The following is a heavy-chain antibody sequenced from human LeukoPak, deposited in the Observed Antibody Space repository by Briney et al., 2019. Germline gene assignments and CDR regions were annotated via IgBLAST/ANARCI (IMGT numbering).Heavy chain of an antibody. CDR3: ARDLNGGFGVTYYYYYMDV. V-gene: IGHV1-8*02. Sequence: ASVKVSCKASGYTFTSYDINWVRQATGQGLEWMGWMNPNSGNTGYAQKFQGRVTMTRDMATSTDYLEVSSLRSEDTAVYYCARDLNGGFGVTYYYYYMDVWGKGTTVTVSS. D-gene: IGHD3-10*01. CDR1: GYTFTSYD. J-gene: IGHJ6*03. CDR2: MNPNSGNT.